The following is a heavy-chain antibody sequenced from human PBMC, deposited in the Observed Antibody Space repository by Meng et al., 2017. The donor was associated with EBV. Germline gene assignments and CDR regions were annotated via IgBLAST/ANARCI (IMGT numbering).Heavy chain of an antibody. D-gene: IGHD1-26*01. CDR2: FNAGNDTT. V-gene: IGHV1-3*01. CDR3: AGAGFRGNYKSIDS. CDR1: AFRFTSYA. Sequence: QCNLVQYGGGVKRPGASGEVSCKASAFRFTSYAMDWVRQAAGPRLEWMGWFNAGNDTTEYSQKFQGRVTITRDTSASTAYMELSKLLSQDTAVYYGAGAGFRGNYKSIDSWGQGTLVTVSS. J-gene: IGHJ4*02.